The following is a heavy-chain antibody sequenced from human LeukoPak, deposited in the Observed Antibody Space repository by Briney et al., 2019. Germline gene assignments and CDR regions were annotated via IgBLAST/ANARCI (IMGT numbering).Heavy chain of an antibody. D-gene: IGHD3-10*01. J-gene: IGHJ4*02. CDR3: ARDRYFGSGSYNYFDL. CDR2: INGGNDNT. V-gene: IGHV1-3*01. Sequence: ASVKVSCKASGYTLTNYAMHWVRQAPGQRLEWMGSINGGNDNTRYSQNFQGRVTITRDTSASTAYMELNSLRSEDTAIYYCARDRYFGSGSYNYFDLWGQGTLVTVSS. CDR1: GYTLTNYA.